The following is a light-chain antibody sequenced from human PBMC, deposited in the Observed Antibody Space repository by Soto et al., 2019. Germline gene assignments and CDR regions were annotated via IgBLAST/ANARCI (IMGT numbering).Light chain of an antibody. Sequence: EIVMTQSPATLSGSPGERATLCCGASQSVSSNFAWYQQRPAQAPGLLIYDVSTRATGVPTRFSGSGSGTEFTLTISSLQSEDFAVYYCQQYHDWPLTFGGGTRVEIK. CDR3: QQYHDWPLT. CDR1: QSVSSN. V-gene: IGKV3D-15*01. CDR2: DVS. J-gene: IGKJ4*01.